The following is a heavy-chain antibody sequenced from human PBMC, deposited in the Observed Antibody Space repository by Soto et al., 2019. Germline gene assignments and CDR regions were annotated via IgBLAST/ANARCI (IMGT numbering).Heavy chain of an antibody. D-gene: IGHD1-26*01. CDR3: AREGRGWDGCYFDY. V-gene: IGHV1-3*01. Sequence: QVQLVQSGAEVKKPGASVKVSCKASGYTFTSYAMHWVRQAPGQRLEWMGWINAGNGNTKYSQKFQGRDTMTRDTSASTAYMELSSLRSEDTAVYYCAREGRGWDGCYFDYWGQGTLVTVSS. J-gene: IGHJ4*02. CDR1: GYTFTSYA. CDR2: INAGNGNT.